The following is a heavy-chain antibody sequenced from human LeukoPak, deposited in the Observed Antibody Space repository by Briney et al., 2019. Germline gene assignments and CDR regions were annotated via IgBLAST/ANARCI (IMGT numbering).Heavy chain of an antibody. D-gene: IGHD6-19*01. J-gene: IGHJ6*02. CDR3: ARQTVSQWLVKDYYYGMDV. V-gene: IGHV3-30-3*01. CDR2: ISYDGSNK. CDR1: GFTFSSYA. Sequence: PGGSLRLSCAASGFTFSSYAMHRVRQAPGKGLEWVAVISYDGSNKYYADSVKGRFTISRDNSKNTLYLQMNSLRAEDTAVYYCARQTVSQWLVKDYYYGMDVWGQGTTVTVSS.